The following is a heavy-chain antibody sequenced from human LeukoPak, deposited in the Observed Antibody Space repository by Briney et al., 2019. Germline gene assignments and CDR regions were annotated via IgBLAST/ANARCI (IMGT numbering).Heavy chain of an antibody. D-gene: IGHD3-16*02. Sequence: GGSLRLSCAASGFTSDDYAMHWVRQAPGKGLECVSLISGDGDTTFYTDSVKGRFTISRDNSKNSLSLQMNSLKTEDTALYYCAKGSRLGEISLYRPFDYWGQGILVTVSS. CDR3: AKGSRLGEISLYRPFDY. CDR1: GFTSDDYA. J-gene: IGHJ4*02. CDR2: ISGDGDTT. V-gene: IGHV3-43*02.